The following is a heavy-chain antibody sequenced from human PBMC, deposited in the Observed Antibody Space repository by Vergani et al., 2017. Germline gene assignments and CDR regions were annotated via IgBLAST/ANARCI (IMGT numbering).Heavy chain of an antibody. CDR2: IDWDDDK. J-gene: IGHJ5*01. V-gene: IGHV2-70*04. Sequence: QVTLKESGPALVKPTQTPTLTCTFSGFALSTSGVRVSSIRQPPGKALEWLSRIDWDDDKFYSTSLKTRLTISKDTSKNQVVLTMTNMDTVDTATYYCARMGDGYIGYWFESWGQGNQVTVS. CDR1: GFALSTSGVR. D-gene: IGHD5-24*01. CDR3: ARMGDGYIGYWFES.